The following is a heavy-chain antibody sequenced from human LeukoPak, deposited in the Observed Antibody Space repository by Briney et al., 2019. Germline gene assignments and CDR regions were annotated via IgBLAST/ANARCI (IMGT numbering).Heavy chain of an antibody. J-gene: IGHJ4*02. V-gene: IGHV4-59*01. Sequence: EASETLSLTCSVSTDSTNVDYCSWIRQSPGKGLEWMGHIYHSGSTDYNPSFKSRVTISIDMSRKEFSLKLTSVTVADTAMYYCVRRRWELLAPYFDHWGQGAFVIVSS. CDR3: VRRRWELLAPYFDH. CDR1: TDSTNVDY. D-gene: IGHD2-15*01. CDR2: IYHSGST.